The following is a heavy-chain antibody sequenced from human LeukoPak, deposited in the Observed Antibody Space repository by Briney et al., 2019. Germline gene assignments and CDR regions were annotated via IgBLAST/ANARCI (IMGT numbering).Heavy chain of an antibody. J-gene: IGHJ4*02. CDR1: GGSISGTNYY. V-gene: IGHV4-39*01. CDR3: ARRGQWAAGMAHFGY. Sequence: PSETLSLTCTVSGGSISGTNYYWGWIRQPPGKGLEWIGSIPSSGGSPFYNPSLKSRVTISVDTSKNQFSLKLSSVTAADTAVYYCARRGQWAAGMAHFGYWGQGTLVTVSS. CDR2: IPSSGGSP. D-gene: IGHD2-15*01.